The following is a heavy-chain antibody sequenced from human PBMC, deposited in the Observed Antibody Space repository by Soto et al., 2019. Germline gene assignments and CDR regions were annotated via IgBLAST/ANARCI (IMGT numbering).Heavy chain of an antibody. CDR2: IYHSGST. Sequence: PSETLSLTCTVSGGSISSSSYYWGWIRQPSGKGLEWIGYIYHSGSTYYNPSLKSRVTISVDRSKNQFSLKLSSVTAADTAVYYCARVPGPRGQGTLVTVSS. CDR3: ARVPGP. J-gene: IGHJ5*02. V-gene: IGHV4-30-2*01. CDR1: GGSISSSSYY.